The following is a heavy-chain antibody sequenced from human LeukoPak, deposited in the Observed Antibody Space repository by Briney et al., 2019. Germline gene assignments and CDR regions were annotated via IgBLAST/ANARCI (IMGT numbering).Heavy chain of an antibody. V-gene: IGHV4-4*02. CDR3: ARDLSTVTTALVDY. CDR1: GGSISSSNW. Sequence: SETLSLTCAVSGGSISSSNWWSWVRQPPGKGLEWIGEIYHSGSTNYNPSLKSRVTISVDKSKNQFSLKLSSVTAADTAVYYCARDLSTVTTALVDYWGQGTLVTVSS. CDR2: IYHSGST. D-gene: IGHD4-17*01. J-gene: IGHJ4*02.